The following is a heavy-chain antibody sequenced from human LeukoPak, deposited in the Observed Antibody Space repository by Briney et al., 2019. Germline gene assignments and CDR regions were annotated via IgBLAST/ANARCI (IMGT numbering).Heavy chain of an antibody. Sequence: GGSLRLSCAASGFSFNTYAMSWVRKAPGKGLEWVSAISNTGGSTYYADSVKGRFTISRDKSKNTLSLQMNSLRAEDTAVYYCAQQVGYCSSGSCYFTYWGQGTLVTVSS. D-gene: IGHD2-15*01. J-gene: IGHJ1*01. CDR1: GFSFNTYA. CDR2: ISNTGGST. V-gene: IGHV3-23*01. CDR3: AQQVGYCSSGSCYFTY.